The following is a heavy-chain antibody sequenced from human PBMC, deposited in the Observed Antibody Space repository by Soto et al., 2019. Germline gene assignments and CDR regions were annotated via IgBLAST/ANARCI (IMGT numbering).Heavy chain of an antibody. J-gene: IGHJ3*02. CDR3: ARETLRDAIDI. CDR1: GFDFRSYE. V-gene: IGHV3-48*03. CDR2: IRANDESI. Sequence: PVGSLRLSGVASGFDFRSYEMNWVRQAPGKGLEWVSNIRANDESIYYADSVKGRVSVSRDNAKNSLFLEMNSLRVDDTAVYYCARETLRDAIDIWGQGTMVTVSS.